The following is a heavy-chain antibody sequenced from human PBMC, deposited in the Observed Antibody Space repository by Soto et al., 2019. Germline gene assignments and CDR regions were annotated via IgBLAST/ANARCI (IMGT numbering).Heavy chain of an antibody. D-gene: IGHD1-26*01. Sequence: GGSLRISCSTSGFTFEDYAVHWVGQSSRKGLEWVSFINADGSDRYYADSVKGRFTISRDNSKGSFYLQMDRLRLEDTAIYYCAKAKFYFDSSPFDSWGQGTLVTVSS. CDR2: INADGSDR. V-gene: IGHV3-43D*04. CDR1: GFTFEDYA. J-gene: IGHJ4*02. CDR3: AKAKFYFDSSPFDS.